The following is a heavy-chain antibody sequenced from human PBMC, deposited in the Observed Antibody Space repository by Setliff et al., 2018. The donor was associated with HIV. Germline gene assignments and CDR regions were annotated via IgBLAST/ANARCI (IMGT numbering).Heavy chain of an antibody. Sequence: SETLSLTCTVSGGSIPTGKYYWNWIRQPAGKGLEWIGHIHTTGSITYNPSLRSRVTISLDTSKNQVSLSLASVTAADTAVYYCASDGGGSGWSLVEFAFWGQGALVTVSS. CDR2: IHTTGSI. D-gene: IGHD6-13*01. V-gene: IGHV4-61*09. CDR3: ASDGGGSGWSLVEFAF. J-gene: IGHJ4*02. CDR1: GGSIPTGKYY.